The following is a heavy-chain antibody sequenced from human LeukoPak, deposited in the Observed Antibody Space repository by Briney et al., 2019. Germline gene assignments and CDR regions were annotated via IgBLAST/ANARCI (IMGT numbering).Heavy chain of an antibody. D-gene: IGHD4-23*01. J-gene: IGHJ4*02. Sequence: ASVKVSCKASGGTFSSYTISWVRQAPGQGLEWMGRIIPILGIASYAQKFQGRVTITADKSTSTAYMELSSLRSEDTAVYYCARSGGYGGNVMDYWGQGTLVTVSS. CDR3: ARSGGYGGNVMDY. CDR2: IIPILGIA. CDR1: GGTFSSYT. V-gene: IGHV1-69*02.